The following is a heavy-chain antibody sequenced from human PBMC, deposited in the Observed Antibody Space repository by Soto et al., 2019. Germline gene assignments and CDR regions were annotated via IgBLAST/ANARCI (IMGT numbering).Heavy chain of an antibody. V-gene: IGHV4-34*01. CDR2: INHSGST. J-gene: IGHJ4*02. Sequence: SETLSLTCAVYGGSFSGYYWSWIRQPPGKGLEWIGEINHSGSTNYNPSLESRVTISVDTSKNQFSLKLSSVTAADTAVYYCARGPGTLWGQGTLVTV. CDR3: ARGPGTL. D-gene: IGHD1-1*01. CDR1: GGSFSGYY.